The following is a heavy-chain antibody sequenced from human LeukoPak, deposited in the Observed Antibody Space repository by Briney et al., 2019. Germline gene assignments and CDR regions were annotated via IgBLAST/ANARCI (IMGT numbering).Heavy chain of an antibody. J-gene: IGHJ4*02. V-gene: IGHV4-34*01. CDR3: ARRRVGSGSNNFDY. CDR2: INHSGST. Sequence: SETLSLTCAVYGGSFSGYYWRWIRQPPGKGLEWIGEINHSGSTNYNPSLKSRVTISVDTSKNQFSLKLSSVTAADTAVYYCARRRVGSGSNNFDYWGQGTLVTVSS. CDR1: GGSFSGYY. D-gene: IGHD3-10*01.